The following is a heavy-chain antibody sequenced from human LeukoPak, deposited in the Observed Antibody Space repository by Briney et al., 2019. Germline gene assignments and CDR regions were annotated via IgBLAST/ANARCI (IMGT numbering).Heavy chain of an antibody. CDR2: IYPGDSDT. V-gene: IGHV5-51*01. D-gene: IGHD4-23*01. J-gene: IGHJ3*02. Sequence: GESLKISCKGSGYTFTNYWIGWVRQMPGKGLEWMGIIYPGDSDTTYSPSFQGQVTISADKSISTAYLQRNSLKASDTAMYYCARRRWADAFDIWGQGTMVTVSS. CDR1: GYTFTNYW. CDR3: ARRRWADAFDI.